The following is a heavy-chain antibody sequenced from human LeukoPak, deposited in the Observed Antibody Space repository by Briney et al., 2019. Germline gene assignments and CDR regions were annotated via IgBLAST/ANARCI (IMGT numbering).Heavy chain of an antibody. CDR1: GGSISSSSYY. CDR2: IYYSGST. J-gene: IGHJ5*02. CDR3: ARATRARLWFGESPGDWFDP. D-gene: IGHD3-10*01. Sequence: SETLSLTCTVSGGSISSSSYYWGWIRQPPGKGLEWIGSIYYSGSTYYNPSLKSRVTISVDTSKNQFSLKLSSVTAADTAVYYCARATRARLWFGESPGDWFDPWGQGTLVTVSS. V-gene: IGHV4-39*07.